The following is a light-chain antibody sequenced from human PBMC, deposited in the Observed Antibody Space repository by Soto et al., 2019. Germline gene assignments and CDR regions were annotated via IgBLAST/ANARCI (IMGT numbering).Light chain of an antibody. V-gene: IGKV1-33*01. CDR1: QDITNY. J-gene: IGKJ3*01. CDR3: QHYDNGPFT. Sequence: DIQMTQSPSSLSASVGDRVTITCQASQDITNYLNWYQQKPGKAPKLLIYGASNLETGVPSRFSGSGSGTDFTFTISRLQPEDIATYYCQHYDNGPFTFGPGTNVDVK. CDR2: GAS.